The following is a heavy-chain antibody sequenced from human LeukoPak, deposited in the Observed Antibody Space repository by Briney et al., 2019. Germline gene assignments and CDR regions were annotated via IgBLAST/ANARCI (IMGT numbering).Heavy chain of an antibody. CDR1: GFIFSNYA. J-gene: IGHJ6*03. Sequence: GRSLRLSCAASGFIFSNYAMHWVRQAPGKGLEWVAVISYDGSNKYYADSVKGRFTMSRDNSKRMLYLQMSSLRPEDTAVYYCARGSGVTYCGGDCWDPSLDYYYYMDVWGKGTTVTVSS. CDR3: ARGSGVTYCGGDCWDPSLDYYYYMDV. D-gene: IGHD2-21*02. CDR2: ISYDGSNK. V-gene: IGHV3-30*04.